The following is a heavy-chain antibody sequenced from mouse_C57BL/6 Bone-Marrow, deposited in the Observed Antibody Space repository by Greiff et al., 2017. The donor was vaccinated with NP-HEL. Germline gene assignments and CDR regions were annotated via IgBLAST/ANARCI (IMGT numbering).Heavy chain of an antibody. V-gene: IGHV1-82*01. CDR1: GYAFSSSW. CDR2: SYPGDGDT. Sequence: QVQLQQSGPELVKPGASVKISCKASGYAFSSSWMNWVKQRPGKGLEWIGRSYPGDGDTNYNGKFKGKATLTADKSSSTAYMQLSSLTSEDSAVYFCARTWYFDVWGTGTTVTVSS. CDR3: ARTWYFDV. J-gene: IGHJ1*03.